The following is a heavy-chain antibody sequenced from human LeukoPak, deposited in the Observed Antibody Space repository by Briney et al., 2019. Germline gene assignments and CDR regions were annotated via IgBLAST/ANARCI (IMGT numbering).Heavy chain of an antibody. Sequence: PSETLSLTCAVYGGSFSGYYWSWIRQPPGKGLEWIGEINHSGSTNYNPSLKSRVTISVDTSKNQFSLKLSSVTAADTAVYYCARAYCYDSSGQDPNAFDIWGQGTMVTVSS. CDR1: GGSFSGYY. CDR2: INHSGST. V-gene: IGHV4-34*01. D-gene: IGHD3-22*01. CDR3: ARAYCYDSSGQDPNAFDI. J-gene: IGHJ3*02.